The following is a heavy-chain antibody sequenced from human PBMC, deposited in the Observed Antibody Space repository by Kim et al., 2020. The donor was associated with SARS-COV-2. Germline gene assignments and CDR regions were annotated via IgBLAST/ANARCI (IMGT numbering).Heavy chain of an antibody. V-gene: IGHV4-39*07. J-gene: IGHJ4*02. D-gene: IGHD3-10*01. Sequence: YTPPLKSRVTISLDTSKNQLSLKLSSLTAADTAVYYCARDEDYYGSGSYHYWGQGTLVTVSS. CDR3: ARDEDYYGSGSYHY.